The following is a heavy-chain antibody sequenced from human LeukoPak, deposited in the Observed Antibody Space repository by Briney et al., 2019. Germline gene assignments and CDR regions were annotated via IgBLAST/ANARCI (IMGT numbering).Heavy chain of an antibody. J-gene: IGHJ6*02. V-gene: IGHV3-30*04. CDR3: ARSGDYGSGGDYYYYHGMDV. CDR1: GFTFSSYA. D-gene: IGHD3-10*01. Sequence: GGSLRLSCAASGFTFSSYAMHWVRQAPGKGLEWVAVISYDGSNKYYADSVKGRFTISRDNSKNTLSLQMNSLRAEDTAVYYCARSGDYGSGGDYYYYHGMDVWGQGTTVTVSS. CDR2: ISYDGSNK.